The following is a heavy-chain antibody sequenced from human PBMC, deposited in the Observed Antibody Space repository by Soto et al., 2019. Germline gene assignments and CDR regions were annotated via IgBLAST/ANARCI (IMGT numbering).Heavy chain of an antibody. Sequence: GGSLRLSCAASGFTFSSYGMHWVRQAPGKGLEWVAVISYDGSNKYYADSVKGRFTISRDNSKNTLYLQMNSLRAEDTAVYYCAKDLVGKVYYGSGSFPPFDYWGQGTLVTVSS. V-gene: IGHV3-30*18. CDR2: ISYDGSNK. CDR1: GFTFSSYG. J-gene: IGHJ4*02. CDR3: AKDLVGKVYYGSGSFPPFDY. D-gene: IGHD3-10*01.